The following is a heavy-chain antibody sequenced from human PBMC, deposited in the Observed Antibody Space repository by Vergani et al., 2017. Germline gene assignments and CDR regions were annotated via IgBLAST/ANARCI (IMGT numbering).Heavy chain of an antibody. Sequence: EVQLVESGGGLVKPGGSLRLSCAASEFTFSDVWMSWVRQAPGKGLEWVARIKSNADGGSADYAASVKGRFIISRDNSKNSLYLQMNSLRTEDTALYYCAKHGTVSGYSYGYLDYWGQGTLVTVSS. CDR2: IKSNADGGSA. J-gene: IGHJ4*02. V-gene: IGHV3-15*05. D-gene: IGHD5-18*01. CDR3: AKHGTVSGYSYGYLDY. CDR1: EFTFSDVW.